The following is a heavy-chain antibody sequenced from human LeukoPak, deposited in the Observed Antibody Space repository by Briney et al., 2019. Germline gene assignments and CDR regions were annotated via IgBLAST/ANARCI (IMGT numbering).Heavy chain of an antibody. D-gene: IGHD2-2*01. CDR1: GYSISSGYY. CDR2: IYHSGST. CDR3: ARVVPAAMTH. J-gene: IGHJ4*02. Sequence: KASETLSLTCTVSGYSISSGYYWGWIRQPPGKGLEWIGSIYHSGSTYYNPSLKSRVTISVDTSKNQFSLKLSSVTAADTAVYYCARVVPAAMTHWGQGTLVTVSS. V-gene: IGHV4-38-2*02.